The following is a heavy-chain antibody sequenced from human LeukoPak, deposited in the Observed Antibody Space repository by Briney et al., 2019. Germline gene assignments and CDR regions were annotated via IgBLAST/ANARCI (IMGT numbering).Heavy chain of an antibody. V-gene: IGHV3-30*03. J-gene: IGHJ4*01. CDR1: GFTFSSYG. CDR3: ATSDSSGYQDDY. Sequence: GGSLRLSCAASGFTFSSYGMHWVRQAPGKGLEWVAVISYDGSNKYYADSVKGRFTISRDNSKNTLYLQMNSLRAEDTAVYYCATSDSSGYQDDYWGQEPWSPSPQ. CDR2: ISYDGSNK. D-gene: IGHD3-22*01.